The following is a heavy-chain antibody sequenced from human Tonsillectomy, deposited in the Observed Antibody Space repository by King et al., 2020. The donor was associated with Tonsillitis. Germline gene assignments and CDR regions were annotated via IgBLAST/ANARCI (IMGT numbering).Heavy chain of an antibody. D-gene: IGHD2-21*02. CDR1: GGSFSGYY. V-gene: IGHV4-34*01. J-gene: IGHJ4*02. CDR3: AREHIVVVTAPGPFDY. Sequence: VQLQQWGAGLLKPSETLSLTCAVYGGSFSGYYWSWIRQPPGKGLEWIGEINHSGSTNYNPSLKSRVTISVDTSKNQFSLKLSSVTAADTAVYYCAREHIVVVTAPGPFDYWGQGTLVTVSS. CDR2: INHSGST.